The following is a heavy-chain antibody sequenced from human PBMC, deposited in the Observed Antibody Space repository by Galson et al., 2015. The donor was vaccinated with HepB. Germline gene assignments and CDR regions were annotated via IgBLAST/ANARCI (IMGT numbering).Heavy chain of an antibody. V-gene: IGHV1-18*01. CDR3: ARGGMPSIGGPTFDF. Sequence: SVKVSCKDSGYTFTTSTINWLRQAPGQGLECIGWIYTYIDTTTYAQKFQDTATMTTDTFTKTAYMDLTRLLSDDPVRYNCARGGMPSIGGPTFDFWGQRTRVTVS. D-gene: IGHD5-24*01. CDR1: GYTFTTST. CDR2: IYTYIDTT. J-gene: IGHJ4*02.